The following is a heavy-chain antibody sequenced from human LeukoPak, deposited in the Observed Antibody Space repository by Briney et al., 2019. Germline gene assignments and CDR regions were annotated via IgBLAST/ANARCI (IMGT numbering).Heavy chain of an antibody. J-gene: IGHJ3*02. D-gene: IGHD4-17*01. Sequence: GGSLRLSCAASGFTFSSYWMSWVRQAPGKGLEWVANIKQDGSEKYYVDSVKGRFTISRDNTKNSLYLQMNSLRAEDTAVYYCARDVMTTVTMFDAFDIWGQGTMVTVSS. CDR3: ARDVMTTVTMFDAFDI. CDR2: IKQDGSEK. CDR1: GFTFSSYW. V-gene: IGHV3-7*01.